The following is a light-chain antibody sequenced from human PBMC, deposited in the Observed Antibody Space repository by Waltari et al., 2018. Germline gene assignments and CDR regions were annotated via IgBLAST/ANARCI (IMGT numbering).Light chain of an antibody. CDR3: QKYVSLPAT. V-gene: IGKV3-20*01. J-gene: IGKJ1*01. CDR1: QSLGKY. Sequence: VLTQSPGTLSLSPGERATLSCRASQSLGKYLAWYQQKPGQAPRLLIYDTSTRATGIPDRFSGSGSGTDFSLTISRLEPEDFAVYYCQKYVSLPATFGQGTKVDIK. CDR2: DTS.